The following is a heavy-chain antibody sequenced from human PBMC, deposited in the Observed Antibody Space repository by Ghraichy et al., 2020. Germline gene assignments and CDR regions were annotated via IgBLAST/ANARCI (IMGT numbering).Heavy chain of an antibody. V-gene: IGHV1-8*01. Sequence: ASVKVSCKASGYTFTSYDINWVRQAPGQGLEWMGGMNPNSGNTAYAQNFQGRVTVTRNTSISTAYMELSSLRSEDTAVYYCARTLRVDWRFDSWGQGTLVTVSS. CDR2: MNPNSGNT. J-gene: IGHJ4*02. CDR1: GYTFTSYD. D-gene: IGHD3-9*01. CDR3: ARTLRVDWRFDS.